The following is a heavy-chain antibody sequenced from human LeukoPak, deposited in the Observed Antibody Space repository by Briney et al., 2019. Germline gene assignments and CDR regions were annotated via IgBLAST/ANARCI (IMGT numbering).Heavy chain of an antibody. D-gene: IGHD6-19*01. Sequence: GGSLRLSCAASGFTFSSYGMHWVRQAPGKGLEWVAFIRYDGSNKYYADSVKGRFTISRDNAKNSLYLQMNSLRAEDTAVYYCARDPPDSSGWYDYWGQGTLVTVSS. CDR3: ARDPPDSSGWYDY. J-gene: IGHJ4*02. V-gene: IGHV3-30*02. CDR2: IRYDGSNK. CDR1: GFTFSSYG.